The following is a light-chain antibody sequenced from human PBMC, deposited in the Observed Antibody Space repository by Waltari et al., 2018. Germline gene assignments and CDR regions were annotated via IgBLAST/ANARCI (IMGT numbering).Light chain of an antibody. CDR1: SSDLGTYKC. Sequence: QSALTQPRSVSGSPGQSVTISCTGTSSDLGTYKCVSWDQQHPGKAPKLIIHDVPKRPSGVPDRFSGSKSGNTASLTISGLQAEDEAEYFCCSFAGSYTWVFGGGTKLTVL. J-gene: IGLJ3*02. V-gene: IGLV2-11*01. CDR2: DVP. CDR3: CSFAGSYTWV.